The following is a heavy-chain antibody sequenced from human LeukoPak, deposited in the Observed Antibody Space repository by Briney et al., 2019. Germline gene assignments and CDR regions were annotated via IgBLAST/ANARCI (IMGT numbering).Heavy chain of an antibody. CDR1: GYSFTNYW. V-gene: IGHV5-51*01. CDR2: IYPGDSET. J-gene: IGHJ3*02. CDR3: ARPVTTSWYMGAFDI. D-gene: IGHD6-13*01. Sequence: GESLKISCKGSGYSFTNYWIGWVRQMPGKGLECMGIIYPGDSETRYSPSFQGQVTISVDKSINTAYLQWSSLKASDTAMYYCARPVTTSWYMGAFDIWGQGTMVTVSS.